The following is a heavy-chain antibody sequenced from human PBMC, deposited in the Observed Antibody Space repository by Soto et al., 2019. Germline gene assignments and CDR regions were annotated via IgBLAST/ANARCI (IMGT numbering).Heavy chain of an antibody. J-gene: IGHJ6*02. CDR1: GYSFNSVHF. Sequence: PSETLSLTCVVSGYSFNSVHFWGWIRQPPGKGLQWIGSLSQNGGTYRNPSLRSRVTLSVDTSKNQFSLKLSSVTAADTAVYYCARSLRFLEWLLYYGMDVWGQRTTVTVSS. CDR3: ARSLRFLEWLLYYGMDV. CDR2: LSQNGGT. D-gene: IGHD3-3*01. V-gene: IGHV4-38-2*01.